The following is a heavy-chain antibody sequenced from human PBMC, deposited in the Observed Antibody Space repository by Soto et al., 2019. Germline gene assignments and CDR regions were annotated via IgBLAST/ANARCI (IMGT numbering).Heavy chain of an antibody. J-gene: IGHJ4*02. V-gene: IGHV3-30*18. Sequence: QVQLVESGGGVVQPGRSLRLSCAASGFTFSSYGMHWVRQAPGKGLEWVAVISYDGSNKYYADSVKGRFTISRDNSKNTLYLQMNSLGAEDTAVYYCAKDRSSGWYWLFDYWGQGTLVTVSS. D-gene: IGHD6-19*01. CDR2: ISYDGSNK. CDR3: AKDRSSGWYWLFDY. CDR1: GFTFSSYG.